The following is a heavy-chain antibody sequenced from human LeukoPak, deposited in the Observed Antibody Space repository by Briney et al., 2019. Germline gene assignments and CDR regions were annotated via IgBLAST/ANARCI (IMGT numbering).Heavy chain of an antibody. CDR1: GFTFSSYP. Sequence: GVPLRLSCAASGFTFSSYPMLWVPESPGKALEWLSSISGSGGSTYYADSPKGRFTISRDNSKNTLYLQMNSVRAEDTAVYYCAKSGSQSGYDFVYWGQGTLVTVSS. J-gene: IGHJ4*02. CDR3: AKSGSQSGYDFVY. CDR2: ISGSGGST. D-gene: IGHD5-12*01. V-gene: IGHV3-23*01.